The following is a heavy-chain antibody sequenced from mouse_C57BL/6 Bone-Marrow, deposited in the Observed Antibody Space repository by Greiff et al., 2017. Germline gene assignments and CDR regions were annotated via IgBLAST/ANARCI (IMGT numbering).Heavy chain of an antibody. CDR3: ARLTYYYGSSYVAWFAY. J-gene: IGHJ3*01. CDR2: IYPRSGNT. D-gene: IGHD1-1*01. V-gene: IGHV1-81*01. CDR1: GYTFTSYG. Sequence: VQLKESGAELARPGASVKLSCKASGYTFTSYGISWVKQRTGQGLEWIGEIYPRSGNTYYNEKFKGKATLTADKSSSTAYMELRSLTSEDSAVYFCARLTYYYGSSYVAWFAYWGQGTLVTVSA.